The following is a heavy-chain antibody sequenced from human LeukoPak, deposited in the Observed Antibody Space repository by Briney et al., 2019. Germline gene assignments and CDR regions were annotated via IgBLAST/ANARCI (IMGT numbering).Heavy chain of an antibody. V-gene: IGHV3-23*01. CDR2: VSGNGGTT. CDR1: GFTFSSYG. CDR3: ARGYCTNTSCYFAWFDP. J-gene: IGHJ5*02. Sequence: GGSLRLSCAASGFTFSSYGMHWVRQAPGKGLEWVSAVSGNGGTTYYADSVKGRFTISRDNSKNTLYLQMNSLRIDDTAVYYCARGYCTNTSCYFAWFDPWGQGTLVTVSS. D-gene: IGHD2-2*01.